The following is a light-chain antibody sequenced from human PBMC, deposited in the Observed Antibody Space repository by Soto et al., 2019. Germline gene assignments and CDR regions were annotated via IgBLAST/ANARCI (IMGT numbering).Light chain of an antibody. CDR3: QQYGSSKGFT. CDR2: CAS. CDR1: QSVTISY. V-gene: IGKV3-20*01. J-gene: IGKJ3*01. Sequence: EIVLTQSPGTLSLSPGERATLSCRASQSVTISYLACYQQKPGQAPRLLIYCASARATGIPDRFSGSGSGTDFTLTISRLEPEDFAVYYCQQYGSSKGFTFGPGTKVDIK.